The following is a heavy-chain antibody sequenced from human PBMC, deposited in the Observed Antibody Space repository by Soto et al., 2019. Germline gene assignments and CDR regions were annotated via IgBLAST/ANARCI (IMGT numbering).Heavy chain of an antibody. CDR3: ARVGGSGSYPYYYYMDV. D-gene: IGHD3-10*01. CDR2: TRNKANSYTT. Sequence: GWSLRLSCAASGFTFSDHYMDWVRQAPGKGLEWVGRTRNKANSYTTEYAASVKGRFTISRDDSKNSLYLQMNSLKTEDTAVYYCARVGGSGSYPYYYYMDVWGKGTTVTVSS. CDR1: GFTFSDHY. V-gene: IGHV3-72*01. J-gene: IGHJ6*03.